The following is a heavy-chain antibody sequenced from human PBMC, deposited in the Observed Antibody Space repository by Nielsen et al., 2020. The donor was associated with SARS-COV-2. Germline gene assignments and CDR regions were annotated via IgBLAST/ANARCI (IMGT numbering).Heavy chain of an antibody. CDR2: INQDASDK. V-gene: IGHV3-7*01. CDR3: AKDDPTGTTYYYYGMDV. Sequence: WIRQPPGKGLEWVADINQDASDKKYVDSVKGRFTISRDNAKNSLFLQMNSLRVEDTAVYYCAKDDPTGTTYYYYGMDVWGQGTTVTVSS. D-gene: IGHD1-1*01. J-gene: IGHJ6*02.